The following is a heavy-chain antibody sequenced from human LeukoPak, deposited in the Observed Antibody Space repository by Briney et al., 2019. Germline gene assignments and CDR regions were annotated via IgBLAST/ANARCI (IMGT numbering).Heavy chain of an antibody. V-gene: IGHV1-46*01. Sequence: GASVKVSCKASGYTFTSYYMHWVRQAPGQGLEWMGIVNPSGGSTSYAQKFQGRVTMTRDTSTSTVYMELSSLRSKDTAVYYCARRMTFYYYDDYWGQGTLVTVSS. J-gene: IGHJ4*02. CDR3: ARRMTFYYYDDY. D-gene: IGHD2/OR15-2a*01. CDR2: VNPSGGST. CDR1: GYTFTSYY.